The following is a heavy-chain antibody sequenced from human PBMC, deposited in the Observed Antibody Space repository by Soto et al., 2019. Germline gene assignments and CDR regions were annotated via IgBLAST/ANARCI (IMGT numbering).Heavy chain of an antibody. CDR3: ARLAGRYLYYGMDV. CDR1: GYIFTSYW. J-gene: IGHJ6*01. V-gene: IGHV5-51*01. D-gene: IGHD1-26*01. Sequence: GQSLKISFQGSGYIFTSYWIGWVRERPWKGLEWMGIIYPGDSYTRYSPSFQGQVTISADKSISTAYLQWSSLKASDTAMYYCARLAGRYLYYGMDVWGQGTTVPVSS. CDR2: IYPGDSYT.